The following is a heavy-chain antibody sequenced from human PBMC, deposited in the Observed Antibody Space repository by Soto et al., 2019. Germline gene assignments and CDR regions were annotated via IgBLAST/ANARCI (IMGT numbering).Heavy chain of an antibody. Sequence: QVQLQESGPGLVKPSATLSLTCSISGGSISDYQWNWIRQPPGKGLEWLGYIYYSGRTNYNPSLNIRVTISIDPSAKQFSLRLRSVNAADTAVYYCARMRGLGEISPYFDYCAQGALVTVSS. J-gene: IGHJ4*02. CDR2: IYYSGRT. CDR1: GGSISDYQ. CDR3: ARMRGLGEISPYFDY. V-gene: IGHV4-59*01. D-gene: IGHD3-16*02.